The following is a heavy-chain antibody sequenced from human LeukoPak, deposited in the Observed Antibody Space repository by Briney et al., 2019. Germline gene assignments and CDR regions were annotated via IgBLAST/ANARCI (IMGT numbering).Heavy chain of an antibody. Sequence: SETLSLTCTVSGGSISPYYWNWIRQPAGKGLEWIGRVYSSGSTKYNPSLKSRVTMSVDKSKNQFSLKMRSVTAADTAVYYCARDPASARGDYHPYFDYWGQGTLVTVSS. CDR1: GGSISPYY. CDR2: VYSSGST. J-gene: IGHJ4*02. CDR3: ARDPASARGDYHPYFDY. V-gene: IGHV4-4*07. D-gene: IGHD4-17*01.